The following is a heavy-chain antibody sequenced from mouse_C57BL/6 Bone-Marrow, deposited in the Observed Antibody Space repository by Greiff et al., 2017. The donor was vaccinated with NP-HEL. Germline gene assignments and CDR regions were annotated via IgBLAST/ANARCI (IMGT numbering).Heavy chain of an antibody. CDR2: IYPGDGDT. V-gene: IGHV1-82*01. Sequence: QVQLKQSGPELVKPGASVKISCKASGYAFSSSWINWVKQRPGKGLEWIGRIYPGDGDTNYNGKFKGKATLTADKSSSTAYMQLSSLTSEDSAVYFCARANYYGRDWYFDVWGTGTTVTVSS. CDR3: ARANYYGRDWYFDV. D-gene: IGHD1-1*01. J-gene: IGHJ1*03. CDR1: GYAFSSSW.